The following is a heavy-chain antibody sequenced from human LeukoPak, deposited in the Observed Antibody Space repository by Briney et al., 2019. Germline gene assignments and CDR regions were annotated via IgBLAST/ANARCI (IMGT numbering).Heavy chain of an antibody. V-gene: IGHV3-74*01. CDR3: ARASRGNWFDP. Sequence: AGGSLRLSCAAPGFTFSRYWMHWVRQAPGKGLVWVSRIGDDGSTTAYADSVKGRFTISRDNAKNTLYLQMNSLRAEDTAVYYCARASRGNWFDPWGQGTLVTVSS. CDR2: IGDDGSTT. D-gene: IGHD3-10*01. CDR1: GFTFSRYW. J-gene: IGHJ5*02.